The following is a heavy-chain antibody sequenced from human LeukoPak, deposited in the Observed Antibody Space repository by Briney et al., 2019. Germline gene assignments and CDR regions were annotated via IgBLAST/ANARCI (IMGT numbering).Heavy chain of an antibody. V-gene: IGHV3-21*01. CDR1: GLTFSSYS. D-gene: IGHD5-12*01. CDR2: ISSSSSYI. CDR3: ARDLSPMDIVATGLDY. Sequence: GGSLRLSCAASGLTFSSYSMNWVRQAPGKGLEWVSSISSSSSYIYYADSVKGRFTISRDNAKNSVYLQMNSLRAEDTAVYYCARDLSPMDIVATGLDYWGQGTLVTVSS. J-gene: IGHJ4*02.